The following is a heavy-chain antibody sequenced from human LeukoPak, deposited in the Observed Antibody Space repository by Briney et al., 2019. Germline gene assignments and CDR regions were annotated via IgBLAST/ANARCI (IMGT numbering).Heavy chain of an antibody. CDR3: AKDMVRGVRRLDY. CDR2: ISYDGSNK. J-gene: IGHJ4*02. CDR1: GFTFSSYA. D-gene: IGHD3-10*01. Sequence: GGSLRLSCAASGFTFSSYAMHWVRQAPGKGLEWVAVISYDGSNKYYADSVKGRFTISRDNSKNTLYLQMNSLRAEDTAVYYCAKDMVRGVRRLDYWGQGTLVTVSS. V-gene: IGHV3-30-3*01.